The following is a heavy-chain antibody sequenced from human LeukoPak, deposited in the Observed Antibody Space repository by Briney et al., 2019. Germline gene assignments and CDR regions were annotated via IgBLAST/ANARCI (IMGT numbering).Heavy chain of an antibody. J-gene: IGHJ6*02. D-gene: IGHD3-10*01. Sequence: GGSLRLSCAASGFTFNNFAMSWVRQAPGKGLEWVSVIGGTTDITYYADSVKGRFTISRDNPKNRLYLQMNSLRDEDTAVYYCARRWLGDPYGMDVWGQGTTVSVSS. CDR1: GFTFNNFA. V-gene: IGHV3-23*01. CDR2: IGGTTDIT. CDR3: ARRWLGDPYGMDV.